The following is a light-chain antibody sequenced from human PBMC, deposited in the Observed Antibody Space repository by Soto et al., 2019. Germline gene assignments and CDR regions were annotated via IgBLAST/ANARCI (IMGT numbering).Light chain of an antibody. CDR1: QGFNNY. Sequence: DFQMTQSPSSLSASVGDRVTITCRASQGFNNYLAWYQQKPGKIPKLLIKTASTLQSGVPSRFSGGGSGTEFTLTIASFQPEDVATYYCQKCDNAPLTFGGGTTGE. J-gene: IGKJ4*01. CDR3: QKCDNAPLT. CDR2: TAS. V-gene: IGKV1-27*01.